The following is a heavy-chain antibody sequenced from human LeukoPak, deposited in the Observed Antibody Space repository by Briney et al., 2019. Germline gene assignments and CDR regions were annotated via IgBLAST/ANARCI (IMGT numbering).Heavy chain of an antibody. Sequence: GASVKVSCKTSGYTFYDYGISWVRQAPGQGLEWMGWIGADTGNTNFAQKLQDRVTMTTDTSTSTAYMELRSLTSDDTAVYYCARDSRETGSTRDFDFWGQGTLVTVSS. V-gene: IGHV1-18*04. J-gene: IGHJ4*02. D-gene: IGHD1-7*01. CDR1: GYTFYDYG. CDR3: ARDSRETGSTRDFDF. CDR2: IGADTGNT.